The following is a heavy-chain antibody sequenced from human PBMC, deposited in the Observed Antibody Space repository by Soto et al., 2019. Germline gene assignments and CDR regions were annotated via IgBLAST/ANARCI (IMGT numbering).Heavy chain of an antibody. D-gene: IGHD3-3*01. CDR3: ARGTSNWSRKFDY. CDR1: GGSISSYY. V-gene: IGHV4-59*01. CDR2: IYYSGST. J-gene: IGHJ4*02. Sequence: XXTLSLPFTVSGGSISSYYWSWIRQPPGKGLEWIGYIYYSGSTNYNPSLKSRVTMSLDTSKNQLSLRLTSVTAADTAVYYCARGTSNWSRKFDYWGQGILVTVSS.